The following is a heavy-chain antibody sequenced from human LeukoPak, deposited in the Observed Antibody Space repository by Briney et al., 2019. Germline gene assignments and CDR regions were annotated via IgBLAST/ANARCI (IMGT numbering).Heavy chain of an antibody. J-gene: IGHJ4*02. CDR3: ARLNDYDSSGYYYVVDY. V-gene: IGHV5-51*01. D-gene: IGHD3-22*01. CDR1: GYSFTSYW. Sequence: GESLKISCKASGYSFTSYWIGWVCQMPGKGLEWMGIIYPGDSDTRYSPSFQGQVTISADKSISTASLQWSSLKASDTAMYYCARLNDYDSSGYYYVVDYWGQGTLVTVSS. CDR2: IYPGDSDT.